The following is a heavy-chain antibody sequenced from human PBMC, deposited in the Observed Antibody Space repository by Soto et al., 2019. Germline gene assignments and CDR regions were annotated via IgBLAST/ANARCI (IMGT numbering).Heavy chain of an antibody. Sequence: SETLSLTYAVYGGSFRGYYWSWIRQPPGKGLEWIGEINHSGSTNYNPSLKSRVTISVDTSKNQFSLKLSSVTAADTAVYYCARRSRQVNWFDPWGQGTLVTVSS. J-gene: IGHJ5*02. CDR1: GGSFRGYY. CDR2: INHSGST. D-gene: IGHD1-26*01. V-gene: IGHV4-34*01. CDR3: ARRSRQVNWFDP.